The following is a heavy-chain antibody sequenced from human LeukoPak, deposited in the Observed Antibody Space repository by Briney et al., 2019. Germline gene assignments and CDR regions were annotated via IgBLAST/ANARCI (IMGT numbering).Heavy chain of an antibody. CDR3: ARLLRSRSQGWFDP. Sequence: AGGSLRLSCAASGFTFSSFNMNWVRQAPGKGVEWIGEINHSGSTNYNPSLKSRVTISVDTSKNQFSLKLSSVTAADTAVYYCARLLRSRSQGWFDPWGQGTLVTVSS. CDR2: INHSGST. J-gene: IGHJ5*02. D-gene: IGHD6-13*01. CDR1: GFTFSSFN. V-gene: IGHV4-34*01.